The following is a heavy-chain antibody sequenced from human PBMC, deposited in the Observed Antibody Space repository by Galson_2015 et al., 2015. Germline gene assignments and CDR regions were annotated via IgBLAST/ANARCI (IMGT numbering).Heavy chain of an antibody. D-gene: IGHD6-19*01. CDR3: AREQYVLSSDGFDDAFDI. CDR1: GGSVSSGSYY. V-gene: IGHV4-61*01. CDR2: IYYSGST. Sequence: SETLSLTCTVSGGSVSSGSYYWSWIRQPPGKGLEWIGYIYYSGSTNYNPSLKSRVTISVDTSKNQFSLKLSSVTAADTAVYYCAREQYVLSSDGFDDAFDIWGQGTMVTVSS. J-gene: IGHJ3*02.